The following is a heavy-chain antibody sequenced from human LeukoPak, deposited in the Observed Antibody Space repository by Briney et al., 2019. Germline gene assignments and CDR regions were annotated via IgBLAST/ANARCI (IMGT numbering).Heavy chain of an antibody. V-gene: IGHV3-21*01. D-gene: IGHD3-10*01. Sequence: PGGSLRLSCAASGFTFSSYSMNWVRQAPGKGLEWVSSISSSSSYIYYADSVKGRFTISRDNAKNSLYLQMNSLRAEDTAVYYCARDTGLLWFGEFPYYFDYWGQGTLVTVSS. J-gene: IGHJ4*02. CDR3: ARDTGLLWFGEFPYYFDY. CDR1: GFTFSSYS. CDR2: ISSSSSYI.